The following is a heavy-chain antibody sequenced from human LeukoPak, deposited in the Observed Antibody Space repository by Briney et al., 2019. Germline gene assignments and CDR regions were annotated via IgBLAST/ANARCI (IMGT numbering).Heavy chain of an antibody. V-gene: IGHV1-8*01. Sequence: ASVKVSCKASGYTFTSYDINWVRQATGQGLEWMGWMNPNSGNTGYAQKFQGRVTMTRNTSISTAYMELSSLRSEDTAVYYCARGLLCIAVAEVEADYYYMDVWGKGTTVTVSS. CDR3: ARGLLCIAVAEVEADYYYMDV. CDR2: MNPNSGNT. CDR1: GYTFTSYD. D-gene: IGHD6-19*01. J-gene: IGHJ6*03.